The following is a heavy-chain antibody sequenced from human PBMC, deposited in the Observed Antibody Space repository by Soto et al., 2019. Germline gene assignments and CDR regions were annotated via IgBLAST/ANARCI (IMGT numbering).Heavy chain of an antibody. V-gene: IGHV1-69*02. Sequence: QVQLVQSGAEVKKPGSSVKVSCKASGGTFSSYTISWVRQAPGHGLEWMGRSIPILGIANYAQKFQGRVTITADKSTSTAYMELSSLRSEDTAVYYCASPPPYCSGGSCYRNWGQGTLVTVSS. CDR1: GGTFSSYT. J-gene: IGHJ4*02. CDR3: ASPPPYCSGGSCYRN. D-gene: IGHD2-15*01. CDR2: SIPILGIA.